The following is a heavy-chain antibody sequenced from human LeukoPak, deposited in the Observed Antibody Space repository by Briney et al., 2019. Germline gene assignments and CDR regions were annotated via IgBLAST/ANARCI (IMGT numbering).Heavy chain of an antibody. V-gene: IGHV1-46*01. Sequence: ASVKVSCKASGYTFTSYYMHWVRQAPGQGLEWMGIINPSGGSTSYAQKFQGRVTMTRDMSTSTVYMELSSLRSDDTAVYYCARSYCSSTSCSKGNWFDPWGQGTLVTVSS. CDR2: INPSGGST. CDR1: GYTFTSYY. D-gene: IGHD2-2*01. J-gene: IGHJ5*02. CDR3: ARSYCSSTSCSKGNWFDP.